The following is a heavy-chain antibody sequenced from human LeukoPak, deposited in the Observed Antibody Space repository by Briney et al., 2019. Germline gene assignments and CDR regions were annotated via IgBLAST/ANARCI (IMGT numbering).Heavy chain of an antibody. D-gene: IGHD4-23*01. CDR1: GFTLNNYN. Sequence: PGGSLRLSCAASGFTLNNYNMNWVRQAPGKGLEWIAYITPRGVTMHGDSVKGRFSISRDDAKNSVFPQMNSLRGEDTAVYHCVREKSVGDYWYFDHWGRGTQVTVSS. V-gene: IGHV3-48*03. CDR3: VREKSVGDYWYFDH. J-gene: IGHJ2*01. CDR2: ITPRGVTM.